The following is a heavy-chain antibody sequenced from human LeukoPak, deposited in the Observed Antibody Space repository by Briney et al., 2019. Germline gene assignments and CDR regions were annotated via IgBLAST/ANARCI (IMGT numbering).Heavy chain of an antibody. CDR2: IRNDGSNS. CDR3: ARDFRGYYGSGSTY. D-gene: IGHD3-10*01. V-gene: IGHV3-30*02. J-gene: IGHJ4*02. Sequence: PGGSLRLSCAASALTFNSCGMHWVRQAPGKGREWVAFIRNDGSNSYYADSVKGRFTISRDNSKNTLYLQMNSLRAEDTAVYYCARDFRGYYGSGSTYWGQGTLVTVSS. CDR1: ALTFNSCG.